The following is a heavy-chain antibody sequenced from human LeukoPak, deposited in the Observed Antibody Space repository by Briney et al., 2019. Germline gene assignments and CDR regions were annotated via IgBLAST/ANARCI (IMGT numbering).Heavy chain of an antibody. CDR1: GFTFSSYA. Sequence: GGSLRLFCAASGFTFSSYAMAWVRPAPGKGLEWVSIISGSGGSTYYADSVKGRFTISRDNSRNTLYLQMNSLRAEDTAVYYCATYRQVLLPFESWGQGTLVTVSS. J-gene: IGHJ4*02. D-gene: IGHD2-8*02. CDR2: ISGSGGST. CDR3: ATYRQVLLPFES. V-gene: IGHV3-23*01.